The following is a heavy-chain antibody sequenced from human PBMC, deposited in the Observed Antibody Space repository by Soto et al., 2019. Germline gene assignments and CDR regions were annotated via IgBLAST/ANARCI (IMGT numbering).Heavy chain of an antibody. Sequence: WGSLRLSCAASGFTFTNAWIIWGRHSPVKWLEWVVRIKSITDGGTKDYAAPVEGRFTISRDDSKNTMYLQMNSLKTEDTAVYFCVTGRYTFGLDFWGQGTLVTVSS. D-gene: IGHD3-16*01. CDR3: VTGRYTFGLDF. CDR2: IKSITDGGTK. CDR1: GFTFTNAW. J-gene: IGHJ4*02. V-gene: IGHV3-15*01.